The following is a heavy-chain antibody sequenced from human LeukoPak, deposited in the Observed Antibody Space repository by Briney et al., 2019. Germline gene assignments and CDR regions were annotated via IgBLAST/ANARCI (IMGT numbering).Heavy chain of an antibody. D-gene: IGHD2-2*01. V-gene: IGHV1-46*01. J-gene: IGHJ4*02. CDR2: INPSGGST. CDR1: GYTFTSYY. Sequence: ASVKVSCKASGYTFTSYYMHWVRQAPGQGLEWMGIINPSGGSTSYAQKFQGRVTMTRDTSTSTVYMELSSLRSDDTAVYYCALTAGGVGRGWGQGTLVTVSS. CDR3: ALTAGGVGRG.